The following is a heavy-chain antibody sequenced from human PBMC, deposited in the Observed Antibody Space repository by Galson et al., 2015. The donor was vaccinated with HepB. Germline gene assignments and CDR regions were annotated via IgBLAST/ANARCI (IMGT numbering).Heavy chain of an antibody. D-gene: IGHD1-26*01. CDR1: GFTFTDYY. Sequence: SLRLSCAASGFTFTDYYMTWIRQAPGEGLDWISYIDGSGSTIFYADSVKGRFTISRDNTKNSLYLQMNSLRAEDTAVYYCARSRGSFSWFDPWGQGTLVTVSS. V-gene: IGHV3-11*01. CDR3: ARSRGSFSWFDP. CDR2: IDGSGSTI. J-gene: IGHJ5*02.